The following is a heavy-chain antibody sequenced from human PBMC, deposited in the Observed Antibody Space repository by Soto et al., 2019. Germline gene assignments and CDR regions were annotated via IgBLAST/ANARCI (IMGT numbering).Heavy chain of an antibody. Sequence: EGSLRLSWAADGFTCTNFGMSWVRKAIGKGLEWVSAISGSGTSKYDADSVKGRFSISRDNSKNTLYLQMNSLRAEDTAVYYCAKDRKSGSGWYWDYWGQGTLVTVSS. CDR1: GFTCTNFG. V-gene: IGHV3-23*01. D-gene: IGHD6-19*01. J-gene: IGHJ4*02. CDR3: AKDRKSGSGWYWDY. CDR2: ISGSGTSK.